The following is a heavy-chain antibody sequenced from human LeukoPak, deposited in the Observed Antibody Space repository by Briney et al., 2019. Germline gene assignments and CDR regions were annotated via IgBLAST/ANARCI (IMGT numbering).Heavy chain of an antibody. CDR1: GFTFSSYE. Sequence: GGSLRLSCAASGFTFSSYEMNWVRQAPGKGLEWVSYISSSGCTIYYADSVKGRFTISRDNAKNSLYLQMNSLRAEDTAVYYYAPGLIVATAVDYWGQGTLVTVSS. CDR3: APGLIVATAVDY. D-gene: IGHD5-12*01. V-gene: IGHV3-48*03. J-gene: IGHJ4*02. CDR2: ISSSGCTI.